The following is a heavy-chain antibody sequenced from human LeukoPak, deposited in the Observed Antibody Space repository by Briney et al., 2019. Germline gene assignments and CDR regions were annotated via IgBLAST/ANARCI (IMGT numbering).Heavy chain of an antibody. CDR2: MYLSGTT. V-gene: IGHV4-4*02. D-gene: IGHD3-22*01. CDR1: GDSINSLDL. Sequence: PSGTLSLTCTVSGDSINSLDLWSWVRQPPGRGLEWIGEMYLSGTTHSNPSVKSRVTISIDKSKNQFFLNLSSVTAADTAVYYCAGLVGRYSSGLYYYYFDYWGQGTLVTVSS. CDR3: AGLVGRYSSGLYYYYFDY. J-gene: IGHJ4*02.